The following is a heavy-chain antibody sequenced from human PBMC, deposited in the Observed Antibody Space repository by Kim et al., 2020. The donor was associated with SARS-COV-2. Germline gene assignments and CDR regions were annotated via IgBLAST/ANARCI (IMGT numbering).Heavy chain of an antibody. D-gene: IGHD2-8*02. CDR1: GGPISDYN. CDR3: ARGNTYWAWYLQH. Sequence: SETLSLTCNVSGGPISDYNWSWIRQPPGKRPEWIGRVHNTGGSDYNPSLKSRVTISLDKTKNQFSLKLASVTAADTAVYFCARGNTYWAWYLQHWGRGTLVTVSS. CDR2: VHNTGGS. V-gene: IGHV4-4*08. J-gene: IGHJ1*01.